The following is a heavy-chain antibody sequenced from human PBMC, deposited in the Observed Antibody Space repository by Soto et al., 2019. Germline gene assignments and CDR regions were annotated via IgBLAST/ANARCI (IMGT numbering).Heavy chain of an antibody. J-gene: IGHJ4*02. CDR2: ISAYNGNT. CDR1: GYTFTSDG. D-gene: IGHD3-10*01. V-gene: IGHV1-18*01. Sequence: QVQLVQSGAEVKKPGASVKFSCKASGYTFTSDGISWVRQAPGQGLEWMGWISAYNGNTNYAQKLQGRVTMTTDTATSTAYMELRSLRSDDTAVYYCARDTYYYGSGSYRRFDYWGQGTLVTVSS. CDR3: ARDTYYYGSGSYRRFDY.